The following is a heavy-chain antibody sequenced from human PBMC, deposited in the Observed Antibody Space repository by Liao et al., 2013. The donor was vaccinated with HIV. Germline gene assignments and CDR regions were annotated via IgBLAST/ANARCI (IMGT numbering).Heavy chain of an antibody. CDR2: VSASGGA. V-gene: IGHV4-4*07. D-gene: IGHD3-10*01. CDR3: ARGGVFIDY. J-gene: IGHJ4*02. Sequence: QVQLQESGPRLLKPLETLSLICTVSGGSISSYNWNWIRQPAGKGLEWIGRVSASGGAVYNPSLKSRVTMSLDTSKNQFSLNLNSVIAADTAIYYCARGGVFIDYWGQGTLVTVSS. CDR1: GGSISSYN.